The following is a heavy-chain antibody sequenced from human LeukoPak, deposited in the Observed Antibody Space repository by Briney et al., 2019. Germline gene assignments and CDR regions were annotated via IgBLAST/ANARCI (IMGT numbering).Heavy chain of an antibody. CDR1: GYTFTSYG. Sequence: ASVKVSCKASGYTFTSYGISWVRQAPGQGLEWMGWISAYNGNTNYAQKLQGRVTITADKSTSTAYMELSSLRSEDTAVYYCARTYGSGSYPLPWGQGTLVTVSS. V-gene: IGHV1-18*01. J-gene: IGHJ5*02. D-gene: IGHD3-10*01. CDR2: ISAYNGNT. CDR3: ARTYGSGSYPLP.